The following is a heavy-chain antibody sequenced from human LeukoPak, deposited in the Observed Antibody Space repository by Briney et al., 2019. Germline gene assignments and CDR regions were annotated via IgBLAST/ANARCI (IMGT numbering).Heavy chain of an antibody. CDR2: IYTTGSA. D-gene: IGHD1-26*01. CDR3: AFSGVQGWYPLR. Sequence: MASQTLSLTCNVSGGSISSGNYFWSWIRQPAGKGLEWIGRIYTTGSASYNPSLKSRVTISLDTSKNQFSLKLSSVTAADTGVYYCAFSGVQGWYPLRWGQGTLVTVSS. CDR1: GGSISSGNYF. J-gene: IGHJ4*02. V-gene: IGHV4-61*02.